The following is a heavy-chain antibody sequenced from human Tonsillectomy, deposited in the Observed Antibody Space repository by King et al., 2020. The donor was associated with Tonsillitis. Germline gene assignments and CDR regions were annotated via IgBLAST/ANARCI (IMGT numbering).Heavy chain of an antibody. D-gene: IGHD1-26*01. J-gene: IGHJ6*02. CDR3: AKEIVGATTWYYGMDV. CDR2: IIGSGGST. Sequence: VQLVESGGGLVQPGGSLRLSCAASGFTFSSYAMSWVRQAPGKGLEWVSAIIGSGGSTYYADSLKGRFTITRDNSKNTLYLQMNSLRAEDTAVYYCAKEIVGATTWYYGMDVWGQGTTVTVSS. CDR1: GFTFSSYA. V-gene: IGHV3-23*04.